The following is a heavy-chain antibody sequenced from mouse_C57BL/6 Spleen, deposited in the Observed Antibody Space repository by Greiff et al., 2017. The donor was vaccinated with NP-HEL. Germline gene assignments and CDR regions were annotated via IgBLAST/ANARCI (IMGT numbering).Heavy chain of an antibody. D-gene: IGHD1-1*01. CDR3: ARSIYYYGSRNAMDY. J-gene: IGHJ4*01. CDR2: ISYDGSN. Sequence: EVKLMESGPGLVKPSQSLSLTCSVTGYSITSGYYWNWIRQFPGNKLEWMGYISYDGSNNYNPSLKNRISITRDTSKNQFFLKLNSVTTEDTATYYCARSIYYYGSRNAMDYWGQGTSVTVSS. CDR1: GYSITSGYY. V-gene: IGHV3-6*01.